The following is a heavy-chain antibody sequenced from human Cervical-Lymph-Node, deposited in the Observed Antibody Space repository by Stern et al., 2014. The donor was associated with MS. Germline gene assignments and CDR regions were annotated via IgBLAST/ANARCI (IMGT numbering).Heavy chain of an antibody. V-gene: IGHV3-23*04. CDR2: ISGSGGST. CDR3: AKDRDFWSGYPNYFDY. Sequence: EVQLVESGGGLVQPGGSLRLSCAASGFTFSSYAMSWVRQAPGKGLEWVSGISGSGGSTYYADYVKGRFTISRDNSKNTLYLQMNSLRAEDTAVYYCAKDRDFWSGYPNYFDYWGQGTLVTVSS. J-gene: IGHJ4*02. D-gene: IGHD3-3*01. CDR1: GFTFSSYA.